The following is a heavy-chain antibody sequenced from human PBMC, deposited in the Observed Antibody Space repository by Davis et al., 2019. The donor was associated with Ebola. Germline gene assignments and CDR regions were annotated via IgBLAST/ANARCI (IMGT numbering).Heavy chain of an antibody. CDR2: IIPRLDTT. CDR3: AGRQLGEFPVFDP. V-gene: IGHV1-69*13. D-gene: IGHD3-10*01. CDR1: GGTFNRFA. Sequence: SVKVSCKASGGTFNRFAFSWVRQAPGHGLEWMGEIIPRLDTTQYAQKFQGKVTITADEVTSTAYMELERLRSEDTAVYFCAGRQLGEFPVFDPWGQGTLVSVSS. J-gene: IGHJ5*02.